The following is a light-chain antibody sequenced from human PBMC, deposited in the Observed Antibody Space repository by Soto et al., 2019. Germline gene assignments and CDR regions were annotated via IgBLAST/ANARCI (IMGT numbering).Light chain of an antibody. CDR2: GAS. CDR3: QQYGSSIT. V-gene: IGKV3-20*01. CDR1: QSVSNTY. Sequence: EIVLTQSPGTLSLSPGERATLSCRASQSVSNTYLAWYQQKPGQTPRLLIYGASSRATGIPDRFSGSGSGTDFTLTISRLEPEDFAVYYCQQYGSSITFCQGTRLEIK. J-gene: IGKJ5*01.